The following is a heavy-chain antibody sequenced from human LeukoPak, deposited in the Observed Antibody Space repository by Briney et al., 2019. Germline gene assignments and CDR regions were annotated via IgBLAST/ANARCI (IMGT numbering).Heavy chain of an antibody. D-gene: IGHD5-12*01. CDR2: IGGSGGST. CDR1: GFTFSDYA. Sequence: QPRGSLRLSCAASGFTFSDYAMSWVRQAPGKGLEWVSAIGGSGGSTYYADSVKGRFTISRDNSKNTLYLQMNSLRAQDTAVYYCAKHLSYSGYDYPLDYWGQGTLVTVSS. J-gene: IGHJ4*02. CDR3: AKHLSYSGYDYPLDY. V-gene: IGHV3-23*01.